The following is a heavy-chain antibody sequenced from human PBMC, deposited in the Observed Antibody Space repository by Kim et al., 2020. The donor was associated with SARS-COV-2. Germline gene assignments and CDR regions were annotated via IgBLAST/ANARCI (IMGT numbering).Heavy chain of an antibody. D-gene: IGHD1-1*01. CDR1: GFTFSSYA. J-gene: IGHJ4*02. V-gene: IGHV3-30-3*01. CDR2: ISYDGSNK. Sequence: GGSLRLSCAASGFTFSSYAMHWVRQAPGKGLEWVAVISYDGSNKYYADSVKGRFTISRDNSKNTLYLQMNSLRAEDTAVYYCARRWTEPGRLDYWGQGTL. CDR3: ARRWTEPGRLDY.